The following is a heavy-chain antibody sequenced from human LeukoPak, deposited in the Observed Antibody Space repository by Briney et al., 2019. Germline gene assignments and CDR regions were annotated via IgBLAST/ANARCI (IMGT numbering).Heavy chain of an antibody. D-gene: IGHD1-26*01. CDR3: AKDFRIVGATPGY. J-gene: IGHJ4*02. Sequence: GGSLRLSCAASGFTFSSYGMHWVRQAPGKGLVWVAFIRYDGSNKYYADSVKGRFTISRDNSKNTLYLQMNSLRAEDTAVYYCAKDFRIVGATPGYWGQGTLVTVSS. CDR1: GFTFSSYG. V-gene: IGHV3-30*02. CDR2: IRYDGSNK.